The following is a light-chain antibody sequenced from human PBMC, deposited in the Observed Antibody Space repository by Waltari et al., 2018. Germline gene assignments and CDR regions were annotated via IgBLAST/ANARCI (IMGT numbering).Light chain of an antibody. CDR1: QSGSGSY. CDR2: DAS. Sequence: EIVLTQSPDTLSLSPGERATLPCRASQSGSGSYLAWYQQKPGQAPRLLIPDASSRATDIPDRFSGSGSGTDFTLTISRLEPEDFAVYYCQQYGTSPTWTFGQGTKVEIK. CDR3: QQYGTSPTWT. J-gene: IGKJ1*01. V-gene: IGKV3-20*01.